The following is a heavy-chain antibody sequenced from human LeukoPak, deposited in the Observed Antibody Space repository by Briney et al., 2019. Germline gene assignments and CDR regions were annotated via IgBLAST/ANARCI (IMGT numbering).Heavy chain of an antibody. CDR2: NNHSGST. V-gene: IGHV4-34*01. D-gene: IGHD5-18*01. Sequence: SETLFFTCAVYGGSFSCYYWSWIRQPRGKGLEWIGENNHSGSTNYNPSLKSRVTISVDTSKNQFYLKLSCVSAADTAVYYCAGGYSYGIHDYWGQGTLVTVSS. CDR3: AGGYSYGIHDY. CDR1: GGSFSCYY. J-gene: IGHJ4*02.